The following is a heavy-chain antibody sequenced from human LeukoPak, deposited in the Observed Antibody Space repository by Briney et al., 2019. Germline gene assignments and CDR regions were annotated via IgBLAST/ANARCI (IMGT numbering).Heavy chain of an antibody. CDR2: INPNSGGT. J-gene: IGHJ4*02. CDR3: ARSTIDGGYYYDSSGYYDRYYFDY. V-gene: IGHV1-2*06. D-gene: IGHD3-22*01. CDR1: GYTFTGYY. Sequence: ASVKVSCKASGYTFTGYYMHWVRQAPGQGLEWMGRINPNSGGTNYAQKFQGRVTMTRDTSISTAYMELSSLRSEDTAVYYCARSTIDGGYYYDSSGYYDRYYFDYWGQGTLVTVSS.